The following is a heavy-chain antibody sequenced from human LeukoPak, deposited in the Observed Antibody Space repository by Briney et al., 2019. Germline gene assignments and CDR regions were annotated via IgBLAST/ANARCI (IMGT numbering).Heavy chain of an antibody. CDR1: GFTFSSYA. J-gene: IGHJ4*02. V-gene: IGHV3-23*01. CDR2: ISNSAGST. D-gene: IGHD3-10*01. Sequence: GGSLRLSCAASGFTFSSYAMSWVRQAPGKGLEWVSVISNSAGSTFYADSVKGRFTVSRDNSKNTLYLQMNSLRAEDTAVYYCAKRASGSGTSLYYFDYWGQGTLVTVSS. CDR3: AKRASGSGTSLYYFDY.